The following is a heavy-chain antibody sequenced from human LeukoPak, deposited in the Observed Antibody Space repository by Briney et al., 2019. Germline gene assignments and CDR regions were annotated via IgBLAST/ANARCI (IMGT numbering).Heavy chain of an antibody. D-gene: IGHD3-9*01. Sequence: PGGTLRLSCAASGFTFTNAWMSWVRQAPGKGLGWVSAISGSGGSTYYADSVKGRFTISRDNSKNTLYLQMNSLRAEDTAVYYCAKDGGEYYDILTGYYPRLYYMDVWGKGTTVTISS. CDR2: ISGSGGST. CDR1: GFTFTNAW. J-gene: IGHJ6*03. CDR3: AKDGGEYYDILTGYYPRLYYMDV. V-gene: IGHV3-23*01.